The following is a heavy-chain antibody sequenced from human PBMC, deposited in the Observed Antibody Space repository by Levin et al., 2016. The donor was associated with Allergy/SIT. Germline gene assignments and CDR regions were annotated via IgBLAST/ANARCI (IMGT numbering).Heavy chain of an antibody. CDR3: VKSDCDGDCYLLQH. CDR1: GFIFRNYA. J-gene: IGHJ1*01. V-gene: IGHV3-64D*08. Sequence: GESLKISCSASGFIFRNYAMHWVRQAPGRGLECVSAIYNHGGSTYYPDSVNGRFTISRDNSKNTLYLQMSSLTIEDTALYHCVKSDCDGDCYLLQHWGPGTLVTVSS. D-gene: IGHD2-21*01. CDR2: IYNHGGST.